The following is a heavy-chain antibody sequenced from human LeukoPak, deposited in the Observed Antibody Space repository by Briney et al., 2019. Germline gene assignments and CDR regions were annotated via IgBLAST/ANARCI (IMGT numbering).Heavy chain of an antibody. CDR2: ISSSSSYI. CDR3: ARAPSWGWYCSGGSCADAFDI. CDR1: GFTFSSYS. D-gene: IGHD2-15*01. J-gene: IGHJ3*02. V-gene: IGHV3-21*01. Sequence: PGGSLRLSCAASGFTFSSYSMNWVRQAPGKGLEWVSSISSSSSYIYYADSVKGRFTISRDNAKNSLYLQMNSLRAEDTAVYYCARAPSWGWYCSGGSCADAFDIWGQGTMVTVSS.